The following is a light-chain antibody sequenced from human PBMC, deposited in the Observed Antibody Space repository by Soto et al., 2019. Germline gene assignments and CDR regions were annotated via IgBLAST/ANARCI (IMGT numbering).Light chain of an antibody. CDR1: QSISNY. Sequence: DIQMTQSPSSLSASVGDRVTITCRASQSISNYLNWYQQKPGKAPKLLMFAASSLQSGVPSRFSGGGSWTDFTLAISSLQPVDFATYYCQQSYSTPRTFGQGTKVEIK. CDR3: QQSYSTPRT. CDR2: AAS. V-gene: IGKV1-39*01. J-gene: IGKJ1*01.